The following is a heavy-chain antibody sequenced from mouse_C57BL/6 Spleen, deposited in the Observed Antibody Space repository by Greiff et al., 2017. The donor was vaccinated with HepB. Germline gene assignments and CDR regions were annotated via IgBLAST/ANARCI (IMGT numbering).Heavy chain of an antibody. D-gene: IGHD1-1*01. Sequence: VQLQQSGAELVRPGASVTLSCKASGYTFTDYEMHWVKQTPVHGLEWIGAIDPETGGTAYNQKFKGKAILTADKSSSTAYMERRSLTSEDSAVYYCTRIDYGSFFDYWGQGTTLTVSS. CDR1: GYTFTDYE. J-gene: IGHJ2*01. CDR3: TRIDYGSFFDY. CDR2: IDPETGGT. V-gene: IGHV1-15*01.